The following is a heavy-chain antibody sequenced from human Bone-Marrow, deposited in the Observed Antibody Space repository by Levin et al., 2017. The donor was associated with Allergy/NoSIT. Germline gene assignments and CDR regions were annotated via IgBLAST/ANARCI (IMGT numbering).Heavy chain of an antibody. J-gene: IGHJ4*02. V-gene: IGHV4-31*03. CDR3: ARESAGNYFDD. CDR1: GGSISSGGYY. CDR2: IHYSGST. Sequence: SETLSLTCTVSGGSISSGGYYLTWIRQHPGKGLEWIGYIHYSGSTYYNPSLKSRVTISVDTSKSQFSLKLSSVTAADTAVYYCARESAGNYFDDWGQGTLVTVSS.